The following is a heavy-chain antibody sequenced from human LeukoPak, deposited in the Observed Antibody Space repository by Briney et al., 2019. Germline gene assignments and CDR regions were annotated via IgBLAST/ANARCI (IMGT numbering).Heavy chain of an antibody. J-gene: IGHJ3*02. CDR2: IEYSGSA. D-gene: IGHD3-22*01. V-gene: IGHV4-31*03. Sequence: PSQTLSLTCTVSGDSMSRGDYSWSWTRQYPGKGLEWIGYIEYSGSAHYNPSLKSRFAISLDTSKKQFSLKLSSVTAADTAVYYCARDLGPNYYHSRGAFDIWGQGAMVTVSS. CDR1: GDSMSRGDYS. CDR3: ARDLGPNYYHSRGAFDI.